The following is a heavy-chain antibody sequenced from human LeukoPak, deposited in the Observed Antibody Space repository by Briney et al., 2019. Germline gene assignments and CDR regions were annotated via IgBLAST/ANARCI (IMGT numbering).Heavy chain of an antibody. Sequence: GGSLGLSCAASGFTFSSYAMSWVRQAPGKGLEWVSVISGSGGSTYYADSVKGRFITSRDNSKNTLYLQMNSLRAEDTAVYYCAKDLSPRSRGWYSDYWGQGTLVTVSS. D-gene: IGHD6-19*01. V-gene: IGHV3-23*01. CDR1: GFTFSSYA. CDR2: ISGSGGST. CDR3: AKDLSPRSRGWYSDY. J-gene: IGHJ4*02.